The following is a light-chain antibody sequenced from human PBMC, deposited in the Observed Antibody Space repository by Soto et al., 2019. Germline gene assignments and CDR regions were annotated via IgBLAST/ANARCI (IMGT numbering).Light chain of an antibody. V-gene: IGLV2-14*01. CDR2: DVS. J-gene: IGLJ2*01. CDR3: SSYTSSSTVV. Sequence: QSALTQPASVSGSPGQSITISCTGTSSDIGAYNYVSWYQQHPGKAPKLMIYDVSTRPSGVSNRFSGSKSGHTASLTISGLQAEDEADYYCSSYTSSSTVVFGGGTKLTVL. CDR1: SSDIGAYNY.